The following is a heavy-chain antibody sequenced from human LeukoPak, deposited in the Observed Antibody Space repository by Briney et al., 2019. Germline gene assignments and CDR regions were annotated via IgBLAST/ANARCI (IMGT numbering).Heavy chain of an antibody. Sequence: PSETLSLTCTVSGGSISSGNYYYSWIRQPPGKGLEWIGYFFYSGSTYYNPSLKSRVSISVDTFKNQFSLKLSSVTAADTAIYYCARRSEGGDYLLDYWGQGTLVTVSS. V-gene: IGHV4-30-4*01. CDR2: FFYSGST. CDR3: ARRSEGGDYLLDY. CDR1: GGSISSGNYY. J-gene: IGHJ4*02. D-gene: IGHD4-17*01.